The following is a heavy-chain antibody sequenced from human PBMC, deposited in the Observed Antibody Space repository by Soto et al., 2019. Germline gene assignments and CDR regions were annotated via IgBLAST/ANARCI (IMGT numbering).Heavy chain of an antibody. CDR2: ISDDGTNK. CDR1: GFTFSSYA. V-gene: IGHV3-30-3*01. CDR3: VTRLPTTVTAMGY. J-gene: IGHJ4*02. Sequence: QVQLEGSGAGVVQPGRSLRLSCKGSGFTFSSYAIQWVRQAPGKGLEWVAAISDDGTNKHTADSVKGRFTIYRDNSRNAVYLPVNSLRVEDTAVYYCVTRLPTTVTAMGYWGQGTPVPVSS. D-gene: IGHD4-17*01.